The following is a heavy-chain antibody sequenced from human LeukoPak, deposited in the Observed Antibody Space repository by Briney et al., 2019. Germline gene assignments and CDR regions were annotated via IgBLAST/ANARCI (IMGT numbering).Heavy chain of an antibody. J-gene: IGHJ4*02. CDR3: ARTGYSSSWWYFDS. D-gene: IGHD6-13*01. CDR1: GGSISSYY. CDR2: IYTSGST. V-gene: IGHV4-4*09. Sequence: SETLSLTCTVSGGSISSYYWSWIRQPPGKGLEWIGYIYTSGSTNYNPSLKTRVTISVDTSKNQFSLKLSSVTPADTAVYYCARTGYSSSWWYFDSWGQGTLVTVSS.